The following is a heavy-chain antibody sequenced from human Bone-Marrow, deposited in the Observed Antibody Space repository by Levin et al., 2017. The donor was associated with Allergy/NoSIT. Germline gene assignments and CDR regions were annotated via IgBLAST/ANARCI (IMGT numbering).Heavy chain of an antibody. D-gene: IGHD3-16*02. J-gene: IGHJ3*02. Sequence: GESLKISCAASGFTFSSYGMHWVRQAPGKGLEWVAVISYDGSNKYYADSVKGRFTISRDNSKNTLYLQMNSLRAEDTAVYYCAKRWRDYVWGSYRDDAFDIWGQGTMVTVSS. CDR2: ISYDGSNK. V-gene: IGHV3-30*18. CDR3: AKRWRDYVWGSYRDDAFDI. CDR1: GFTFSSYG.